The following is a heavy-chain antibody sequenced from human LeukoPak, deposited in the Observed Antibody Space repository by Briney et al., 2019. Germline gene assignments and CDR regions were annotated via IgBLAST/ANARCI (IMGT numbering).Heavy chain of an antibody. CDR1: GGSISSYY. J-gene: IGHJ1*01. V-gene: IGHV4-59*01. D-gene: IGHD3-16*01. CDR2: RYYSGST. CDR3: ARVRGDFETD. Sequence: SETLSLTCSVSGGSISSYYWTWLRQPPGKGLEWIGYRYYSGSTTYKPSLKSGFTISVDASKSQCSLKLISVTAADTAIYYCARVRGDFETDWGQGTLVTVSS.